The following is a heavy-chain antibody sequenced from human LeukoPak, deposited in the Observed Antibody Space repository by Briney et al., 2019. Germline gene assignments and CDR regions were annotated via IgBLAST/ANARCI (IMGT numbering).Heavy chain of an antibody. CDR3: ARSSVVATDKINWSDP. J-gene: IGHJ5*02. Sequence: GGSLRLSCAASGFTVSDYSMNWVRQAPGKGLEWVSSISRSGSYIYYADSVKGRFTISRDNAENSLSLQMNSLRVEDTAVYFCARSSVVATDKINWSDPWGQGTLVTVSS. CDR1: GFTVSDYS. CDR2: ISRSGSYI. D-gene: IGHD2-2*01. V-gene: IGHV3-21*01.